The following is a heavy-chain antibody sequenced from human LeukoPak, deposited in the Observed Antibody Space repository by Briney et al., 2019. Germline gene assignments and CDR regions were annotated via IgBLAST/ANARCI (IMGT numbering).Heavy chain of an antibody. Sequence: GGSLRLSCAASGFIFSNYAMQWVRQAPGMGLEWVSLISWDGGSTYYADSVKGRFTISRDNSKNSLYLQMNSLRAEDTALYSCAKDIRGSTSWYGLDYWGQGTLVTVSS. D-gene: IGHD6-13*01. CDR1: GFIFSNYA. V-gene: IGHV3-43D*03. J-gene: IGHJ4*02. CDR2: ISWDGGST. CDR3: AKDIRGSTSWYGLDY.